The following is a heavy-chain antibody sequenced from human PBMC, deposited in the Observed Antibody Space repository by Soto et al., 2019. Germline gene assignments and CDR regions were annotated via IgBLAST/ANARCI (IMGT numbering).Heavy chain of an antibody. CDR1: GFTFSSYS. CDR2: ISSSSSYI. CDR3: AREGTAMVIDY. J-gene: IGHJ4*02. D-gene: IGHD5-18*01. V-gene: IGHV3-21*01. Sequence: GESLKISCAASGFTFSSYSMNWVRQAPGKGLEWVSSISSSSSYIYYADSVKGRFTISRDNAKNSLYLQMNSLRAEDTAVYYCAREGTAMVIDYWGQGTLVTVSS.